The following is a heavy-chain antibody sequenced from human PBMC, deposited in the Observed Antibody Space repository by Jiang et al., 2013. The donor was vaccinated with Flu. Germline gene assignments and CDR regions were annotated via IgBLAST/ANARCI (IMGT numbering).Heavy chain of an antibody. D-gene: IGHD3-16*02. J-gene: IGHJ4*02. Sequence: SGAEVKKPGASVKVSCKASGYTFTSYDINWVRQATGQGLEWMGWMSPNSGNTGYAQKFQGRITLTRNTSTSTAYMELSSLRSEDTAVYYCATSLRLGEFSLSYYFDYWGQGTLVTVSS. V-gene: IGHV1-8*02. CDR2: MSPNSGNT. CDR1: GYTFTSYD. CDR3: ATSLRLGEFSLSYYFDY.